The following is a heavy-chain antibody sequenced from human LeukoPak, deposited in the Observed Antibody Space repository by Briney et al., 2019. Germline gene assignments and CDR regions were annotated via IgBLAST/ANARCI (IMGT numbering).Heavy chain of an antibody. D-gene: IGHD3-3*01. J-gene: IGHJ6*03. CDR1: GFTFSSYS. CDR2: ISSSSSYI. Sequence: GGSLRLSCAASGFTFSSYSMNWVRQAPGKGLEWVSSISSSSSYIYYADSVKGRFTISRDNAKNSLYLQLNSLRAEDTAVLCCARGVTIFGVYIIYYDYYYITGGGKGRTVSVSS. V-gene: IGHV3-21*01. CDR3: ARGVTIFGVYIIYYDYYYITG.